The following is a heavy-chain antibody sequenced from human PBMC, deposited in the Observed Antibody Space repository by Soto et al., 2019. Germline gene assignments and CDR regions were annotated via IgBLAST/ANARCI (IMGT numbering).Heavy chain of an antibody. D-gene: IGHD3-9*01. CDR3: AKDLDI. J-gene: IGHJ4*02. V-gene: IGHV3-30*18. CDR2: ISYDGSNK. CDR1: GFTFSSYG. Sequence: GGSLRLSCAASGFTFSSYGMHWVRQAPGKGLEWVAVISYDGSNKYYADSVKGRFTISRDNSKNTLYLQMNSLRAEGTAVYYCAKDLDIWGQGTLVTVSS.